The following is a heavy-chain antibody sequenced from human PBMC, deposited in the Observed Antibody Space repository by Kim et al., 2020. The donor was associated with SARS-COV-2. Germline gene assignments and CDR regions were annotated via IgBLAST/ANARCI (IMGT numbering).Heavy chain of an antibody. D-gene: IGHD2-2*01. V-gene: IGHV3-30*18. CDR2: ISYDGSNK. J-gene: IGHJ5*02. Sequence: GGSLRLSCAASGFTFSSYGMHWVRQAPGKGLEWVAVISYDGSNKYDADSVKGRFTISRDNSKNTLYLQMNSLRAEDTAVYYCAKEGYCSSTSCYDGFWFD. CDR1: GFTFSSYG. CDR3: AKEGYCSSTSCYDGFWFD.